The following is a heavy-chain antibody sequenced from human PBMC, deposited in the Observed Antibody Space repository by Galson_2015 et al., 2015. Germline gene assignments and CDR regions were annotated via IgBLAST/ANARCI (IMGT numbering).Heavy chain of an antibody. Sequence: SETLSLTCAVSGYSISIGYYWGWIRQSPGKGLEWIGSIYHSGSTYYNPSLKSRVTISVDTSKNQFSLKLSSVTAADTALYYCARWLAYCSGVRNQGAVRCAFDMWDQGTMVTVSS. CDR3: ARWLAYCSGVRNQGAVRCAFDM. CDR1: GYSISIGYY. V-gene: IGHV4-38-2*01. D-gene: IGHD2-21*01. CDR2: IYHSGST. J-gene: IGHJ3*02.